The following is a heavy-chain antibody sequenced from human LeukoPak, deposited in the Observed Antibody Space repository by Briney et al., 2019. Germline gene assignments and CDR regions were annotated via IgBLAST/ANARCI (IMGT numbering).Heavy chain of an antibody. Sequence: GGSLRLSCAASGFTVSSNYMSWVRQAPGKGLEWVSVIYSGGSTYYADFVKSRVTISRDNSKNTLYLQRTSLRAEDTAVYYCARLVVFRSYFDYWGQGTLVTVSS. CDR1: GFTVSSNY. V-gene: IGHV3-53*01. D-gene: IGHD2-2*01. CDR2: IYSGGST. CDR3: ARLVVFRSYFDY. J-gene: IGHJ4*02.